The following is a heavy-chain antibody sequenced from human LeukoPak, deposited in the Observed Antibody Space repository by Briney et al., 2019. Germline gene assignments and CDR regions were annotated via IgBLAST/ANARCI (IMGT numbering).Heavy chain of an antibody. V-gene: IGHV4-30-4*08. J-gene: IGHJ5*02. CDR1: GGSISSGDYY. Sequence: SQTVSLTCTVSGGSISSGDYYWSWIRQPPGKGLEWIGYIYYSGSTYYNPSLKSRVTISVDTSKNQFSLKLSSVTAADTDVYYCASGRGYSSSSRRFDPWGQGTLVTVSS. CDR2: IYYSGST. CDR3: ASGRGYSSSSRRFDP. D-gene: IGHD6-6*01.